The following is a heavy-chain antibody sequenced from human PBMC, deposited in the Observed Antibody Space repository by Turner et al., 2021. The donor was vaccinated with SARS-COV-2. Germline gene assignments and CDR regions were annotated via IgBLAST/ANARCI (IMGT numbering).Heavy chain of an antibody. D-gene: IGHD4-17*01. CDR3: ARDPFSVTSGYGDYFY. V-gene: IGHV3-33*01. CDR2: IWYDGTNK. CDR1: GFTFSSYG. Sequence: QVQLVESGGGVVQPGRSLRLSCAASGFTFSSYGMHWVRQAPGKGLEWVAIIWYDGTNKYYADSVKGRFTISRDNSKNTLYLQMNSLIAEDTAVYYCARDPFSVTSGYGDYFYLGQGTLVTVSS. J-gene: IGHJ4*02.